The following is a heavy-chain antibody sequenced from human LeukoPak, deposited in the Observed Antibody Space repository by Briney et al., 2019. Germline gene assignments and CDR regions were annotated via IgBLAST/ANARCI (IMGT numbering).Heavy chain of an antibody. D-gene: IGHD5-18*01. CDR2: IYSGGST. CDR1: GLTFSSYA. V-gene: IGHV3-53*04. J-gene: IGHJ6*02. Sequence: GGSLRLSCAASGLTFSSYAMSWVRQAPGKGLEWVSVIYSGGSTYYADSVKGRFTTSRHNSKNTLYLQMNSLRAEDTAVYYCARDYRYRADTAMVNYYYYGMDVWGQGTTVTVSS. CDR3: ARDYRYRADTAMVNYYYYGMDV.